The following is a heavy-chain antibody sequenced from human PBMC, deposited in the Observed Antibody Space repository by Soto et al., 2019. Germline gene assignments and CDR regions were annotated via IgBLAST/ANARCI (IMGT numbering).Heavy chain of an antibody. V-gene: IGHV4-31*03. CDR2: IHYSGSA. Sequence: QVQLQESGPGLVKPSQTLSLTCSVSGGSISNDNYLWSWIRQHPGKGLEWIGYIHYSGSAYYNPSLKSRANISIDKSKNYFSLNLRSVTAADTAVYYCAREIIAPFVADAFDIWGHGTLVTGSS. CDR1: GGSISNDNYL. J-gene: IGHJ3*02. CDR3: AREIIAPFVADAFDI. D-gene: IGHD2-15*01.